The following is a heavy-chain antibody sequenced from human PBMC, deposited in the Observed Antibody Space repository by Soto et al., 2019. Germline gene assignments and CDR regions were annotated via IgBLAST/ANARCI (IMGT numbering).Heavy chain of an antibody. V-gene: IGHV3-30-3*01. D-gene: IGHD3-16*01. CDR3: ARDTPPPLKGGGASAFRGSPASGYYYYGMDV. CDR1: GFTFSSYA. CDR2: ISYDGSNK. Sequence: SLRLSCAASGFTFSSYAMHWVRQAPGKGLEWVAVISYDGSNKYYADSVKGRFTISRDNSKNTLYLQMNSLRAEDTAVYYCARDTPPPLKGGGASAFRGSPASGYYYYGMDVWGQGTTVTVSS. J-gene: IGHJ6*02.